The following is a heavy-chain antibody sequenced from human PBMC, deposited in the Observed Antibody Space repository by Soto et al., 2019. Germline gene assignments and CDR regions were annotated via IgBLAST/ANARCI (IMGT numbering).Heavy chain of an antibody. CDR2: IYYSGST. CDR3: ARGDDRFDY. V-gene: IGHV4-59*08. Sequence: QVQLQESGPGLVKPSETLSLTCTVSGGSISSYYWSWIRQPPGKGLEWIGYIYYSGSTNYNPSLNSRVTISVDTSKNQFSLKLSSVTAADTAVYYCARGDDRFDYWGQGTLVTVSS. J-gene: IGHJ4*02. CDR1: GGSISSYY. D-gene: IGHD3-16*01.